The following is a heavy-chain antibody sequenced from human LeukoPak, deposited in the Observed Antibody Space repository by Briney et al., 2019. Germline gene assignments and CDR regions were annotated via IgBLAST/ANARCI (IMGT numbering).Heavy chain of an antibody. CDR2: ISDDGSNI. CDR3: ARVPATPIFDY. Sequence: GGSLRLSCAASGFTFSTYAMHWVRQAPGKGLEWITVISDDGSNIYYADSVKGRFTISRDNSKNTLYLQMNSLRAEDTAVYYCARVPATPIFDYWGQGTLVTVSS. CDR1: GFTFSTYA. D-gene: IGHD2-15*01. J-gene: IGHJ4*02. V-gene: IGHV3-30-3*01.